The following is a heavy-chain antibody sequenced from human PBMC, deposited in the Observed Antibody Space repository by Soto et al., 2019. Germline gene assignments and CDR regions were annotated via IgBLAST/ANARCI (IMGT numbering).Heavy chain of an antibody. CDR3: TRDRGFLDALDYYDSSGGPFDY. D-gene: IGHD3-22*01. CDR1: GFTFGDYA. V-gene: IGHV3-49*03. Sequence: PGGSLRLSCTASGFTFGDYAMSWFRQAPGKGLEWVGFIRSKAYGGTTEYAASVKGRFTISRDDSKSIAYLQMNSLKTEDTAVYYCTRDRGFLDALDYYDSSGGPFDYWGQGTLVTVSS. CDR2: IRSKAYGGTT. J-gene: IGHJ4*02.